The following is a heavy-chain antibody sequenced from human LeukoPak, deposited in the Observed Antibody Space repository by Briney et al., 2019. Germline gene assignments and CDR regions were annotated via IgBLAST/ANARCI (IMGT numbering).Heavy chain of an antibody. CDR1: GYSFTSYW. J-gene: IGHJ5*02. CDR2: IYPGDSDT. Sequence: GESLKISCKGSGYSFTSYWIGWVRQMPGKGLEWMGIIYPGDSDTRYSPSFQGQVTISADKSISTAYLQWSSLKASDTAMYYCARLNCGGDCDPNWFDPWGRGTLVTVSS. D-gene: IGHD2-21*02. CDR3: ARLNCGGDCDPNWFDP. V-gene: IGHV5-51*01.